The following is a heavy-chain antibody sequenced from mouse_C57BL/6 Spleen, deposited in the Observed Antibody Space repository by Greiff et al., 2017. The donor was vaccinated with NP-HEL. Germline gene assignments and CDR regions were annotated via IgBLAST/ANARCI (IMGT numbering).Heavy chain of an antibody. D-gene: IGHD2-3*01. CDR3: ALYEPYYAMDY. CDR2: IYPGSGST. J-gene: IGHJ4*01. Sequence: QVQLKQPGAELVKPGASVKMSCKASGYTFTSYWITWVKQRPGQGLEWIGDIYPGSGSTNYNEKFKSKATLTVDTSSSTAYMQLSNLTSEDSSVYYCALYEPYYAMDYWGQGTSVTVSS. CDR1: GYTFTSYW. V-gene: IGHV1-55*01.